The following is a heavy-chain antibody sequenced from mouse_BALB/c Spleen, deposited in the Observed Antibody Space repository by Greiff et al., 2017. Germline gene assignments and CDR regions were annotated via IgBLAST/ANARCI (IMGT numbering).Heavy chain of an antibody. Sequence: DVKLVESGPGLVKPSQSLSLTCTVTGYSITSDYAWNWIRQFPGNKLEWMGYISYSGSTSYNPSLKSRISITRDTSKNQFFLQLNSVTTEDTATYYCARRGTNSDYWGQGTTLTVSS. D-gene: IGHD4-1*01. CDR2: ISYSGST. V-gene: IGHV3-2*02. CDR1: GYSITSDYA. CDR3: ARRGTNSDY. J-gene: IGHJ2*01.